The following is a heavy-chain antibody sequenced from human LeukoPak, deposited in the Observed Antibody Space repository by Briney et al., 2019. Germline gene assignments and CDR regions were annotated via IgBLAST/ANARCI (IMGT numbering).Heavy chain of an antibody. CDR2: IFYSGST. J-gene: IGHJ4*02. CDR3: ARRGITYSSSFFEF. V-gene: IGHV4-39*01. CDR1: GGSISGGKDF. D-gene: IGHD6-13*01. Sequence: ETLSLTCTVSGGSISGGKDFWGWIRQPPGKGLEWIGSIFYSGSTNYNPSLKSRVTISVDTSRNEFSLKVMSATVADTAVYYCARRGITYSSSFFEFWGQGALVTVSS.